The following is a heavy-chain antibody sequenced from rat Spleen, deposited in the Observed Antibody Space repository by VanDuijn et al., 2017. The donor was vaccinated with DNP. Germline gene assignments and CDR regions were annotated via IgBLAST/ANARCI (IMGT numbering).Heavy chain of an antibody. Sequence: EVQLQESGPGLVKPSQSLSLTCSVTGYSITSNYWGWIRKFPGDKMEWIGHISYSGSTTYNPSLESRISITRDTSKNQFFLHLNSVTTADTATYYCARGYYNSYSILNWGQGTLVTVSS. CDR3: ARGYYNSYSILN. CDR2: ISYSGST. V-gene: IGHV3-1*01. D-gene: IGHD1-2*01. CDR1: GYSITSNY. J-gene: IGHJ3*01.